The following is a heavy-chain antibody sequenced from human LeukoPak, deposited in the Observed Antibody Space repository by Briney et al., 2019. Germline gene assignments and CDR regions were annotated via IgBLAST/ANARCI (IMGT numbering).Heavy chain of an antibody. Sequence: SETLSLTCTVSGGSISFSSDYWGWIRQPPGKGLEWIGDIYYSGTTNYNPSLKSRVTISVDTSKNQFSLKLSSVTAADTAVYYCVRAGTTPTRSRYYFDYWGQGTQVTVSS. CDR1: GGSISFSSDY. V-gene: IGHV4-39*07. D-gene: IGHD6-13*01. J-gene: IGHJ4*02. CDR3: VRAGTTPTRSRYYFDY. CDR2: IYYSGTT.